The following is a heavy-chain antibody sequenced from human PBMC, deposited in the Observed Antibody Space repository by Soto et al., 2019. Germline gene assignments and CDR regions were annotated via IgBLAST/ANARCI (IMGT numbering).Heavy chain of an antibody. J-gene: IGHJ4*02. CDR2: ITGSGGVM. CDR1: GFDFSGSE. Sequence: GGSLRLSCTASGFDFSGSEMNWFRQAPGKGLQWVAYITGSGGVMFHADSVKGRFSISRDIAKNSLFLEMSDLTADDTGVYYCAKVAPFTPGFPFWGQGTLVTVSS. V-gene: IGHV3-48*03. CDR3: AKVAPFTPGFPF. D-gene: IGHD2-15*01.